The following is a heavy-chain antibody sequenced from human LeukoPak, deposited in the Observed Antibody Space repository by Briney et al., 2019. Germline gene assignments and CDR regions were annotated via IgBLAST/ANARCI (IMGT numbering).Heavy chain of an antibody. CDR1: GGSISIYY. CDR3: ARDLAAAGTVDI. D-gene: IGHD6-13*01. V-gene: IGHV4-59*01. J-gene: IGHJ3*02. CDR2: IYYSGST. Sequence: PSETLSLTCSVSGGSISIYYWSWIRQPPGKGLEWIGYIYYSGSTNYNPSLKSRVTISVDTSKNQFSLKLSSVTAADTAVYYCARDLAAAGTVDIWGQGTMVTVSS.